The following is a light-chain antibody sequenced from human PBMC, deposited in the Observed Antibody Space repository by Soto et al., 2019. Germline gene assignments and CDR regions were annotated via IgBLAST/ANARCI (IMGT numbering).Light chain of an antibody. V-gene: IGLV1-40*01. CDR2: GNV. CDR3: QSYDTSLSLYV. Sequence: QSVLTRPPSVSGAPGQRVTIACSGSSSNIGAGYDVHWYQQLPGTAPKLLIYGNVNRPSGVSDRFSGSKSGTSGSLAITGLQAEDEADYYCQSYDTSLSLYVFGTGTKLTVL. CDR1: SSNIGAGYD. J-gene: IGLJ1*01.